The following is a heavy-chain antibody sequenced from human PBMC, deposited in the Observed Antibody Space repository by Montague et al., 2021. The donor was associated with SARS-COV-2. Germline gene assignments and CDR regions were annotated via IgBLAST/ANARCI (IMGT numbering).Heavy chain of an antibody. CDR1: GGSISSYY. CDR3: ARGEWLRGGMDV. V-gene: IGHV4-59*13. Sequence: SETLSLTCTVSGGSISSYYWSWIRQPPGNGLEWIGDVFDSGSTNYNPSLKSRVTISVDTSKNQFSLKLSSVTAADTAVYYCARGEWLRGGMDVWGQGTTVTVSS. CDR2: VFDSGST. J-gene: IGHJ6*02. D-gene: IGHD5-12*01.